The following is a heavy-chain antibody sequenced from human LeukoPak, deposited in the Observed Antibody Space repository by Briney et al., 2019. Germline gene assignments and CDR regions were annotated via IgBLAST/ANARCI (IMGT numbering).Heavy chain of an antibody. V-gene: IGHV3-11*05. CDR2: ISSSSSFT. Sequence: GGSLRLSCAASGFTFSDFFMTWIRQAPGKGLEWVSYISSSSSFTAYADSVKGRFTISRENTKNSLYLQMNSLRAEDTAVYYCARALYGSGSYSTYWGQGTLVTVSS. J-gene: IGHJ4*02. CDR1: GFTFSDFF. D-gene: IGHD3-10*01. CDR3: ARALYGSGSYSTY.